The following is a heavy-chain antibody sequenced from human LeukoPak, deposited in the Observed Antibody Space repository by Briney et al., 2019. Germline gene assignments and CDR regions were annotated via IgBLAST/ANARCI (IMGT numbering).Heavy chain of an antibody. CDR1: GYTFTSYG. V-gene: IGHV1-18*01. Sequence: SVKVSCKASGYTFTSYGITWVRQAPGQGLEWMGWISAYNGNTNYAQKLQGRVTMTTDTSTNTAYMELRSLRSDDTAVYYCATSYYYDSSGYPSYFDYWGQGTLVTVSS. CDR3: ATSYYYDSSGYPSYFDY. D-gene: IGHD3-22*01. CDR2: ISAYNGNT. J-gene: IGHJ4*02.